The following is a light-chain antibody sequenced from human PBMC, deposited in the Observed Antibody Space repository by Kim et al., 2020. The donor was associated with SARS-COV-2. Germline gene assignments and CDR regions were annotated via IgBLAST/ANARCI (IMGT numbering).Light chain of an antibody. CDR3: CSYAGRYTSV. V-gene: IGLV2-11*01. CDR2: YVS. Sequence: QSALTQPRSVSGSPGQSVTISCTGTSSDVGGYNYVSWYQHHPGKAPKLIIYYVSKRPSGVPDRFSGSKSGNTASLTVSGLQAEDEADYYCCSYAGRYTSVFGGGTQLTVL. J-gene: IGLJ2*01. CDR1: SSDVGGYNY.